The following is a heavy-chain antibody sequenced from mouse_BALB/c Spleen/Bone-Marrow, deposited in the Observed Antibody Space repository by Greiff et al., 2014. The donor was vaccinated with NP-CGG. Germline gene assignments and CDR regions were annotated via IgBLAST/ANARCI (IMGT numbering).Heavy chain of an antibody. J-gene: IGHJ1*01. CDR3: ASYRYAWYFDV. V-gene: IGHV14-3*02. CDR1: GFNIKDTY. D-gene: IGHD2-14*01. Sequence: VHVKQSGAELVKPGASVKLSCTASGFNIKDTYMHWGKQRPEQGLEWIGRIDPANGNTKYDPKFQGKATITADTSSNTAYLQLSSLTSEDTAVYYCASYRYAWYFDVWGAGATVTVSS. CDR2: IDPANGNT.